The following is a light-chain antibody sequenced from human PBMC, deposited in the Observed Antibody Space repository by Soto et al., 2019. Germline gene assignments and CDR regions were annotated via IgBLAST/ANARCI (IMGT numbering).Light chain of an antibody. V-gene: IGKV3-20*01. Sequence: EIVLTQSPGTLSLSPGERATLSCRASQSVSSSYLAWYQQNPGQAPRLLIYGASSRATGIPDRFSGSGSGTDCTLTISRLEPEDFAVYYCQQYGRSPRTFGQGTKLEIK. CDR3: QQYGRSPRT. CDR1: QSVSSSY. J-gene: IGKJ2*01. CDR2: GAS.